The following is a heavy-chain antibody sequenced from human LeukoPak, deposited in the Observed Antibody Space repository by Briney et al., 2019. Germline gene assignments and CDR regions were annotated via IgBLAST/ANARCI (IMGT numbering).Heavy chain of an antibody. CDR3: ARDGIVGATYFDY. CDR1: GGTFSSYA. Sequence: GAPVKVSCKASGGTFSSYAISWVRQAPGQGLEWMGRIIPILGIANYAQKFQGRVTITADKSTSTAYMELSSLRSEDTAVYYCARDGIVGATYFDYWGQGTLVTVSS. V-gene: IGHV1-69*04. J-gene: IGHJ4*02. D-gene: IGHD1-26*01. CDR2: IIPILGIA.